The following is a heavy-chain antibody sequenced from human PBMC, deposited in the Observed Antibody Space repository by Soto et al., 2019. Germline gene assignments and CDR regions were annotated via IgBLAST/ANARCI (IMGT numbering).Heavy chain of an antibody. CDR3: AKEPRKGIVVVVAATPALDY. Sequence: PGGSLRLSCAASGFTFSSYGMHWVRQAPGKGLEWVAVISYDGSNKYYADSVKGRFTISRDNSKNTLYLQMNSLRAEDTAVYYCAKEPRKGIVVVVAATPALDYSGQGSLVIVSS. J-gene: IGHJ4*02. CDR2: ISYDGSNK. CDR1: GFTFSSYG. D-gene: IGHD2-15*01. V-gene: IGHV3-30*18.